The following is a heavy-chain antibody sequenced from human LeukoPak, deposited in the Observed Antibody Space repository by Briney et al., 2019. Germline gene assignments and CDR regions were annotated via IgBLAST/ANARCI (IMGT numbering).Heavy chain of an antibody. CDR2: ISYDGSNK. V-gene: IGHV3-30*18. Sequence: GGSLRLSCAVSGFTFSSYGMHWVRQAPGKGLEWVAVISYDGSNKYYADFVKGRFTISRDNSKDTLYLQMNSLRAEDTAVYYCAKDRGSGWTGGDYWGQGTLVTVSS. D-gene: IGHD6-19*01. CDR1: GFTFSSYG. J-gene: IGHJ4*02. CDR3: AKDRGSGWTGGDY.